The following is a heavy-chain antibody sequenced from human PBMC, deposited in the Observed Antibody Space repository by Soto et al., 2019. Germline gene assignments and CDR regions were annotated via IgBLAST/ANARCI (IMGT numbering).Heavy chain of an antibody. J-gene: IGHJ3*02. D-gene: IGHD5-12*01. CDR2: VCNSGST. CDR3: ARTRSGYNIDAFDI. V-gene: IGHV4-59*01. CDR1: GDSIRTYS. Sequence: SETLSLTCTVSGDSIRTYSWTWIRQPPGKGLEWIGYVCNSGSTNSHPSLTSRVTILLDTSRNQISLTLSSVTAADTAVYYCARTRSGYNIDAFDIWGQGTMVTVSS.